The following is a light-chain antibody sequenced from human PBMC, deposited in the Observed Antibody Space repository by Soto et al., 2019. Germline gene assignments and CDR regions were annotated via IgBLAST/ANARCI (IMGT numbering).Light chain of an antibody. V-gene: IGLV2-23*02. Sequence: QSALTQPASVSGSPGQSVTISCSGTRSDVGRYNLVSWYQQHPDKVPKLIIYDVTKRPSGIFYRFSGSKSGNTASLTFFGLQTEDEADYYCCSFALNSTYVFGSGTKVTVL. CDR1: RSDVGRYNL. CDR2: DVT. J-gene: IGLJ1*01. CDR3: CSFALNSTYV.